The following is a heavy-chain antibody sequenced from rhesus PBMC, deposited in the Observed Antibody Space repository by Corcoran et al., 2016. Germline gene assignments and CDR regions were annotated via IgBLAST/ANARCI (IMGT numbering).Heavy chain of an antibody. Sequence: EVQLVESVGGVVQPGGSLRLSGAASGFTFRSYGMRWVRQAPGKGLEWVSSISSASRYIYYADSVKSRFTISRDNAKNSLSLQMNSLRAEDTAVYYCTSLYDYDISSRFDYWGQGVLVTVSS. CDR2: ISSASRYI. CDR3: TSLYDYDISSRFDY. V-gene: IGHV3S16*01. CDR1: GFTFRSYG. D-gene: IGHD3-40*01. J-gene: IGHJ4*01.